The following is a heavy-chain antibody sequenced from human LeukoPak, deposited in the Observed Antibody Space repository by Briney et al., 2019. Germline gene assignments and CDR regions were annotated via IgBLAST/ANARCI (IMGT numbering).Heavy chain of an antibody. Sequence: PGGSLRLSCSASGFTFSSYGMNWVRQAPGKGLEYVSAISSNGGSTYYADSMKGRFTISRDNSKNTLYLQMSSLRAEDTAVYYCVKRGYSSSYYYFDYWGQGTPVTVSS. D-gene: IGHD6-13*01. CDR1: GFTFSSYG. J-gene: IGHJ4*02. CDR2: ISSNGGST. V-gene: IGHV3-64D*06. CDR3: VKRGYSSSYYYFDY.